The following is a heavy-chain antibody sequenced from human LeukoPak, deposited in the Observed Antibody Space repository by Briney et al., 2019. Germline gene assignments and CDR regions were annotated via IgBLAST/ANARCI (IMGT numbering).Heavy chain of an antibody. CDR3: ARDTRYDFSSDYGMDV. V-gene: IGHV1-18*01. D-gene: IGHD3-3*01. J-gene: IGHJ6*02. CDR1: GYTFTSYG. CDR2: ISPYNGNT. Sequence: GASVKVSCKASGYTFTSYGISWVRQAPGQGLEWMGWISPYNGNTNYAQKLQGRVTMTTDTSTSTAHMELRSLRSDDTAVYYCARDTRYDFSSDYGMDVWGQGTTVTVSS.